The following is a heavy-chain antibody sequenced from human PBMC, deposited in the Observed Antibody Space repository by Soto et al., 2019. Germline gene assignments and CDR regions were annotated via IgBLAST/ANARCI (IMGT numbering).Heavy chain of an antibody. Sequence: ASVKVSCKAAGYSFISHGISWVRQAPGRGLEWMGWISAYNGNTNYAQKFQGRVTMTTDTSTSTAYMELTSLRSDDTAVYYCARREPIVDHYYFDYCGQGPRVTVYS. V-gene: IGHV1-18*01. J-gene: IGHJ4*02. CDR1: GYSFISHG. CDR2: ISAYNGNT. D-gene: IGHD2-15*01. CDR3: ARREPIVDHYYFDY.